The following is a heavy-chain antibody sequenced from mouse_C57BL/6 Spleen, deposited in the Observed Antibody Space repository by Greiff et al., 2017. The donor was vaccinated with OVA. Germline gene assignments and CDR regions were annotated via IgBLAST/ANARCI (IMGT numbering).Heavy chain of an antibody. D-gene: IGHD2-4*01. V-gene: IGHV8-8*01. CDR3: AGINDDDDAMGY. J-gene: IGHJ4*01. Sequence: QVTLKVSGPGILQPSQTLSLTCSSSGFSLTTFGMGVVWHRQPSGLGLVWLAHTWWDDAKYYNPALKSRLTISKDTYKSQVLLKIANVDTADTATYYCAGINDDDDAMGYWGQGTSVTVSS. CDR1: GFSLTTFGMG. CDR2: TWWDDAK.